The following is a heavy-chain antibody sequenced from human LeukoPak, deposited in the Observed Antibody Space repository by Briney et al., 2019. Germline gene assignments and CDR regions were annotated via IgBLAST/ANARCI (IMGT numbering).Heavy chain of an antibody. Sequence: ASVKVSCKASGYTFTGYYMHWVRQAPGQGLEWMGWINPNSGDTNYAQKFQGRVTMTRDTSISTAYMELSRLRSDDTAVYYCARAAHSSSWYYYWGQGTLVTVSS. V-gene: IGHV1-2*02. CDR3: ARAAHSSSWYYY. D-gene: IGHD6-13*01. CDR1: GYTFTGYY. J-gene: IGHJ4*02. CDR2: INPNSGDT.